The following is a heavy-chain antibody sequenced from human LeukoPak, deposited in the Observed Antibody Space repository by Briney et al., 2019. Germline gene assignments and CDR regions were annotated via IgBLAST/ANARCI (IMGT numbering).Heavy chain of an antibody. CDR2: VNSDGTGT. CDR1: GFTFSSYW. Sequence: GGSLRLSCAASGFTFSSYWMHWVRPAPGKGLVWVSRVNSDGTGTTYADSVEGRFTISRDNAKNTVYLQMHSLRAEDTAIYYCIRTLIVATSPYMDVWGKGTTVTVSS. CDR3: IRTLIVATSPYMDV. J-gene: IGHJ6*03. D-gene: IGHD5-12*01. V-gene: IGHV3-74*01.